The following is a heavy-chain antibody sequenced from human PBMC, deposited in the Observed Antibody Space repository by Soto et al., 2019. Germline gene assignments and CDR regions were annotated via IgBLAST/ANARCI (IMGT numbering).Heavy chain of an antibody. CDR2: TSAHNGNT. J-gene: IGHJ4*02. CDR1: GYPFTSYG. CDR3: AGGWFVEFVYYFDY. Sequence: QVQLVQSGAEVKKPGASVKVSCKASGYPFTSYGITWVRQAPVQGLEGMGWTSAHNGNTNYAQKLKGRVTMTTDTSTSTAYMELRSLRSDDTAVDYCAGGWFVEFVYYFDYWGQGTLVTVSS. V-gene: IGHV1-18*01. D-gene: IGHD3-10*01.